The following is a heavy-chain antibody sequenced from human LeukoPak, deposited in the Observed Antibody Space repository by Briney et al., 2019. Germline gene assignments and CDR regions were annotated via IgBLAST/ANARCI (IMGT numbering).Heavy chain of an antibody. D-gene: IGHD7-27*01. Sequence: GGSLRLSCEAAGFTFSTYWMNWVRQTPGKGLEWVANIKQDGSEKYYVDSVKGRFTISRDNAQNSLYLQMNSLRAEDSGVYYCARDVRGRTPLKLGMKWFDPWGQGTRVAVSS. V-gene: IGHV3-7*03. CDR2: IKQDGSEK. CDR1: GFTFSTYW. CDR3: ARDVRGRTPLKLGMKWFDP. J-gene: IGHJ5*02.